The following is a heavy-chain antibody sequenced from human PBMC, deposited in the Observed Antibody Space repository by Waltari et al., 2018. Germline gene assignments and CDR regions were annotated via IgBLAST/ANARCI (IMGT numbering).Heavy chain of an antibody. CDR3: ARVDYGGNSEYFQH. J-gene: IGHJ1*01. Sequence: QVQLQESGPGLVKPSETLSLTCTVSGGSISSYYWSWIRQPAGKGLEWIGRIYTSGSTTYNPALKSRDTMSVYTSKNQFSLKLSSVTAADTAVYYCARVDYGGNSEYFQHWGQGTLVTVSS. CDR2: IYTSGST. D-gene: IGHD4-17*01. V-gene: IGHV4-4*07. CDR1: GGSISSYY.